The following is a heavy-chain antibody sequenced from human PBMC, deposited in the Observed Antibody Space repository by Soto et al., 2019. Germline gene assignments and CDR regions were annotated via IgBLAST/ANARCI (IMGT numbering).Heavy chain of an antibody. V-gene: IGHV3-30-3*01. Sequence: QVQLVESGGGVVQPGRSLRLSCAASGFTFSSYAMHWVRQAPGKGLEWVAVISYDGSNKYYADSVKGRFTISRDNSKNTLYLQMNSLRAEHTAVYYCARESYDFWSGSSGTNWFDPWGQGTLVTVSS. CDR1: GFTFSSYA. CDR3: ARESYDFWSGSSGTNWFDP. J-gene: IGHJ5*02. D-gene: IGHD3-3*01. CDR2: ISYDGSNK.